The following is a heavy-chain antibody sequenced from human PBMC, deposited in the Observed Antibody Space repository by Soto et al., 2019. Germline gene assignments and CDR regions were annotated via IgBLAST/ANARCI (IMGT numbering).Heavy chain of an antibody. CDR2: IYTSGST. V-gene: IGHV4-4*07. CDR1: GGSISSYY. D-gene: IGHD3-10*01. Sequence: PSETLSLTCTVSGGSISSYYWSWIRQPAGKGLEWIGRIYTSGSTNYNPSLKSRGTMSVDTSKNQFSLKLSSVTAADTAVYYCARGRRFYGSGSYPNYGMDVWGQGTTVTVSS. CDR3: ARGRRFYGSGSYPNYGMDV. J-gene: IGHJ6*02.